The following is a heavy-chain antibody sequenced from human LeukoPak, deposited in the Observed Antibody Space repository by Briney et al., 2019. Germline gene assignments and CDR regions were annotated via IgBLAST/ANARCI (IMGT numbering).Heavy chain of an antibody. D-gene: IGHD1-26*01. J-gene: IGHJ3*02. CDR3: ARDVPRRYYGAFDI. V-gene: IGHV4-59*02. Sequence: SETLSLTCTVSGGSVSSYYWSWIRQPPGKGLEWIGYIYYSGSTNYNPSLKSRVTISVDTSKNQFSLKLSSVTAADTAVYYCARDVPRRYYGAFDIWGQGTMVTVSS. CDR2: IYYSGST. CDR1: GGSVSSYY.